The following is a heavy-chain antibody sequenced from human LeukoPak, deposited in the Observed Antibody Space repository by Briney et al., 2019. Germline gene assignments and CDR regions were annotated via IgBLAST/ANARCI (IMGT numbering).Heavy chain of an antibody. Sequence: GGSLRLSCAASGFNFSSYSMNWVRQAPGKGLEWVSYISSSSSTIYYADSVKGRFTISRDNAKNSLYLQMNSLRAEDTAVYYCARDPRGNKVVPAANGMDVWGQGTAVTVSS. CDR3: ARDPRGNKVVPAANGMDV. D-gene: IGHD2-2*01. CDR1: GFNFSSYS. CDR2: ISSSSSTI. J-gene: IGHJ6*02. V-gene: IGHV3-48*04.